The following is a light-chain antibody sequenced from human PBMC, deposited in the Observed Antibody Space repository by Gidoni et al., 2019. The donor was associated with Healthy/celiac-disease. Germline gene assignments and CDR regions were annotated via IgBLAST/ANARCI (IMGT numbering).Light chain of an antibody. CDR3: QQYNNWPPWCS. Sequence: EIVMTQSQATLSVSPGERATLSRRASQRVSSTLARYQQKPGQAPRLLNYGASTKATGIPARFSGSGSGTEFTLTISSLQSEDFAVYYWQQYNNWPPWCSFGQGTKLEIK. CDR1: QRVSST. J-gene: IGKJ2*04. CDR2: GAS. V-gene: IGKV3-15*01.